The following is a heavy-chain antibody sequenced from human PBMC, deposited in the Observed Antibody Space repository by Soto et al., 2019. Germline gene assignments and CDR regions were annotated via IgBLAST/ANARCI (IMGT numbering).Heavy chain of an antibody. Sequence: SETLSLTCSVSGGSISAYYWAWLRQSPGKGLEWIGYVYFSGAAKCNPSLKSRVTISVDTSENQFSLLLTSVTAADTGIYYCARHWGPGYGDYYYYIDVWGKGTTVTVSS. J-gene: IGHJ6*03. CDR3: ARHWGPGYGDYYYYIDV. CDR2: VYFSGAA. D-gene: IGHD3-10*01. V-gene: IGHV4-59*08. CDR1: GGSISAYY.